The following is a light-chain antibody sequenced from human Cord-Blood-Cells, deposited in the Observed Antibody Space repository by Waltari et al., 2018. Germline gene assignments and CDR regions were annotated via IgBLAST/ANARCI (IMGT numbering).Light chain of an antibody. CDR2: SPN. CDR3: VLYMGSGIFWV. Sequence: QTVVTQEPSFSVSPGGTVTLTCGLSSGSVSTSYYPSWYQQTPGQAPRTLIYSPNTRSSGVPARFSGSILGNKAALTITGAQADDESDYYCVLYMGSGIFWVFGGGTKLTVL. J-gene: IGLJ3*02. V-gene: IGLV8-61*01. CDR1: SGSVSTSYY.